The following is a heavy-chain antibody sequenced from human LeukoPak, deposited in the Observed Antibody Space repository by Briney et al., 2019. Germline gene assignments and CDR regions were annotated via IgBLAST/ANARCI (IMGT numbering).Heavy chain of an antibody. CDR3: ARAVQVTTGGLFDY. J-gene: IGHJ4*02. D-gene: IGHD4-17*01. Sequence: GGSLRLSCAASGFTVSSNYMSWVRQAPGKGLEWVSAMSSSDDGRYYAASVRGRFTISRDTSRSTLYLQMNSLRAEDTAVYYCARAVQVTTGGLFDYWGQGTLVTVSS. CDR2: MSSSDDGR. V-gene: IGHV3-53*01. CDR1: GFTVSSNY.